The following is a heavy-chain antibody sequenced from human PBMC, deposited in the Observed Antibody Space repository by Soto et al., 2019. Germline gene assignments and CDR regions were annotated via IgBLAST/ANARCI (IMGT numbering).Heavy chain of an antibody. CDR3: ARSDYYEDTGTFEN. D-gene: IGHD4-17*01. V-gene: IGHV1-18*04. CDR1: GYNFSDFG. Sequence: ASVKVSCKAPGYNFSDFGITWVRQAPGQGLEGIGWISGKNENTNYAQKVQGRVTLTADTSTRTTYMEMRALTSDDTGIYYCARSDYYEDTGTFENWG. J-gene: IGHJ3*02. CDR2: ISGKNENT.